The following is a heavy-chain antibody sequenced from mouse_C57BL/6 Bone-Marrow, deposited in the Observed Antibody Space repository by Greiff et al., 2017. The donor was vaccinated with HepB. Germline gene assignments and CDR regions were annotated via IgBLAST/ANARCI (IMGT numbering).Heavy chain of an antibody. V-gene: IGHV5-4*03. CDR1: GFTFSSYA. J-gene: IGHJ2*01. CDR2: ISDGGSYT. D-gene: IGHD4-1*01. Sequence: EVKLVESGGGLVKPGGSLKLSCAASGFTFSSYAMSWVRQTPEKRLEWVATISDGGSYTYYPDNVKGRFHISRDNAKNNLYLQMSHLKSEDTAMYYCAKTNWGLDYWGQGTTLTVSS. CDR3: AKTNWGLDY.